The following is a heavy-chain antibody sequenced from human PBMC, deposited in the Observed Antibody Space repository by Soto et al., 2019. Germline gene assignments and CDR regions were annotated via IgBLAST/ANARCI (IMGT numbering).Heavy chain of an antibody. D-gene: IGHD6-13*01. J-gene: IGHJ4*02. CDR3: ARGIAAAGTALDY. CDR2: ISTSSSTL. V-gene: IGHV3-48*02. CDR1: GFTFSSYS. Sequence: GGSLRLSCAASGFTFSSYSMNWVRQAPGKGLEWVSYISTSSSTLYYADSVKGRFTISRDNAKNSLYLQMNSLRDEDTAVYYCARGIAAAGTALDYWGQGSLVTVSS.